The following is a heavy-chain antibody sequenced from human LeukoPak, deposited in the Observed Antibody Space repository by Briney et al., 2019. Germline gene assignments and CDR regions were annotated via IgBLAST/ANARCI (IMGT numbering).Heavy chain of an antibody. V-gene: IGHV3-11*01. CDR1: GLTLSDYY. J-gene: IGHJ4*02. CDR2: ISSSGTTI. D-gene: IGHD3-22*01. CDR3: ARWDSSGCLDY. Sequence: GGSLRLSCAASGLTLSDYYMSWIRQAPGKGLEWVSYISSSGTTIYYADSVKGRFTISRDNAKNSLYLQMNSLRAEDMAVYFCARWDSSGCLDYWGQGTLVTVSS.